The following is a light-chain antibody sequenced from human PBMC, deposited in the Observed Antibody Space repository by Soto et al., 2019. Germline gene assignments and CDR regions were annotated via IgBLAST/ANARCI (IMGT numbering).Light chain of an antibody. CDR2: AAS. CDR1: QDIRTY. V-gene: IGKV1-39*01. Sequence: IQMTQSPSSLSASVGDGVTITCRASQDIRTYLNWYQQKPGKAPKLLISAASSLQSGVPSRFSARGSGTDFSLTISTLQPEVFATYSCKQIFSPLLLPLGQGTLLEVK. J-gene: IGKJ5*01. CDR3: KQIFSPLLLP.